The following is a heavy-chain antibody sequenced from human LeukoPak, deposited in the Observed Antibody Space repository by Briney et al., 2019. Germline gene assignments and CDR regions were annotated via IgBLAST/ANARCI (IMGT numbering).Heavy chain of an antibody. Sequence: PGGSLRLSCAASGFTFSSYAMSWVRQAPGKGLEWVSAISGSGGSTYSADSVKGRFTISRDNSKNTLYLQMNSLRAEDTAVYYCAKDEDYYDSSGYYPAVDYWGQGTLVTVSS. D-gene: IGHD3-22*01. V-gene: IGHV3-23*01. CDR1: GFTFSSYA. CDR2: ISGSGGST. J-gene: IGHJ4*02. CDR3: AKDEDYYDSSGYYPAVDY.